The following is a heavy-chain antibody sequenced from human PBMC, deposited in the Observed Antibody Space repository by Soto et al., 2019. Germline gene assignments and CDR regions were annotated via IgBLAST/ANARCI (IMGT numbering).Heavy chain of an antibody. D-gene: IGHD2-15*01. CDR1: GFTFSSYS. Sequence: EVQLVESGGGMVKPGGSLRLSCAASGFTFSSYSMNWVRQAPGKGLEWVSSISSSSSYIYYADSVKGRFTISRDNAKNSLYLQMNSLRAEDTAVYYCARDIVGVVDPAPGGDVWGQGTKVTVSS. CDR3: ARDIVGVVDPAPGGDV. V-gene: IGHV3-21*01. CDR2: ISSSSSYI. J-gene: IGHJ6*02.